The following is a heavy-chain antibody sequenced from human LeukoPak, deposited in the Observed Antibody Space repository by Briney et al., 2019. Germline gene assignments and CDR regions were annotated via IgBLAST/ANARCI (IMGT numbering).Heavy chain of an antibody. CDR2: ISGSGGST. Sequence: PGGSLRLSCAASGFTLSSYAMNWVRQAPGKGLEWVSAISGSGGSTYYADSVQGRFTISRDTSKNTLYLQMNSLRAEDTAVYYCAKAMREGSYYYTPFDYWGQGTLVTVSS. CDR1: GFTLSSYA. CDR3: AKAMREGSYYYTPFDY. D-gene: IGHD3-10*01. V-gene: IGHV3-23*01. J-gene: IGHJ4*02.